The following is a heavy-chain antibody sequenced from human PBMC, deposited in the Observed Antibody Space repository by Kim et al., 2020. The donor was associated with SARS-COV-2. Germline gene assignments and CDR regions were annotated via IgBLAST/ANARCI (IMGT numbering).Heavy chain of an antibody. V-gene: IGHV3-74*01. Sequence: ADSVKCRFTISRDNAKTTRYLQMNGLRAEDTAVYYCARARGAGAFDIWGQGTMVTVSS. J-gene: IGHJ3*02. CDR3: ARARGAGAFDI. D-gene: IGHD3-10*01.